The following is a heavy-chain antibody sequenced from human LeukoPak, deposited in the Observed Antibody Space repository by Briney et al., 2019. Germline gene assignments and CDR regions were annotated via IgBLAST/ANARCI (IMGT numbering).Heavy chain of an antibody. D-gene: IGHD3-22*01. V-gene: IGHV4-59*11. CDR2: IYYTGST. CDR1: GGSIYSHY. CDR3: ARLLDNDSSGHPDTFDM. J-gene: IGHJ3*02. Sequence: SETLSLTCAVSGGSIYSHYWGWIRQPPGKGLEWIGYIYYTGSTRYNPSLQSRLTISLDTSENTFSLKLTSVTAADTAVYYCARLLDNDSSGHPDTFDMWGKGTVVTVSS.